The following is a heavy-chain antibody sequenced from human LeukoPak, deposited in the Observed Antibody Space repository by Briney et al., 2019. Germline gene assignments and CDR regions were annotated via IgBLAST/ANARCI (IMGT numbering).Heavy chain of an antibody. Sequence: ASVKVSCKASGYIFTGYYMHWVRQAPGQGLEWMGRMNPNSGGTNYAQKSQGRATMTRDTSISTAYMELSRLRSDDTAVYYCARAYGDYEYDYWGQGTLVTVSS. CDR1: GYIFTGYY. J-gene: IGHJ4*02. D-gene: IGHD4-17*01. CDR2: MNPNSGGT. CDR3: ARAYGDYEYDY. V-gene: IGHV1-2*06.